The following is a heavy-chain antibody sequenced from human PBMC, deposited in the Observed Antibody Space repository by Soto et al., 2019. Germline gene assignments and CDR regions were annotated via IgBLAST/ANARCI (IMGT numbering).Heavy chain of an antibody. J-gene: IGHJ3*02. D-gene: IGHD3-22*01. Sequence: SVKVSCKASGGTFSSYSISWVRQAPGQGLEWMGGIIPIFGTANYAQKFQGRVTITADESTSTAYMELSSLRSEDTAVYYCAYSYYYDSSGTLHAFDIWGQGTMVTVSS. CDR2: IIPIFGTA. CDR3: AYSYYYDSSGTLHAFDI. CDR1: GGTFSSYS. V-gene: IGHV1-69*13.